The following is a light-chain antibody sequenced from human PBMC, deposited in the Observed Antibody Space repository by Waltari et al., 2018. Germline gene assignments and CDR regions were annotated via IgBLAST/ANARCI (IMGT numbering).Light chain of an antibody. CDR1: QGIGSL. Sequence: DIQMTQSPSPLSASVGDRVTITCRASQGIGSLLAWYQQKPGKVPSLLIYAASTLQSGAPSRFSGSGSGTYFTLTISSLQPEDVATYYCQKYNSAPLTFGQGTKLEIK. CDR2: AAS. J-gene: IGKJ2*01. CDR3: QKYNSAPLT. V-gene: IGKV1-27*01.